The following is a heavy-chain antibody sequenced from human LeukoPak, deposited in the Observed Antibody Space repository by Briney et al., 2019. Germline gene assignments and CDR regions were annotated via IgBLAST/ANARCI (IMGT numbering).Heavy chain of an antibody. CDR3: AEADYDFWSGYIGGGFDY. D-gene: IGHD3-3*01. J-gene: IGHJ4*02. CDR1: GGTFSSYA. V-gene: IGHV1-69*05. CDR2: IIPIFGTA. Sequence: SVKVSCKASGGTFSSYAISWVRQAPGQGLEWMGRIIPIFGTANYAQKFQGRVTITTDESTSTAYMELSSLRSEDTAVYYCAEADYDFWSGYIGGGFDYWGQGTLVTVSS.